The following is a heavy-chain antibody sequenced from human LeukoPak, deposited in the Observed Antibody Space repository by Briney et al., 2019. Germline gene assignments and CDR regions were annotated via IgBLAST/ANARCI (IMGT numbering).Heavy chain of an antibody. V-gene: IGHV4-61*01. CDR3: ARGTSGGYDFWSGYYRYYYNGMDV. J-gene: IGHJ6*02. Sequence: PSETLSLTCTVSGGSVSSGSYYWSWIRQPPGKGLEWIGYIYYSGSTNYNPSLKSRVTISVDTSKNQFSLKLSSVTAADTAVYYCARGTSGGYDFWSGYYRYYYNGMDVWGRGTTVTVSS. D-gene: IGHD3-3*01. CDR2: IYYSGST. CDR1: GGSVSSGSYY.